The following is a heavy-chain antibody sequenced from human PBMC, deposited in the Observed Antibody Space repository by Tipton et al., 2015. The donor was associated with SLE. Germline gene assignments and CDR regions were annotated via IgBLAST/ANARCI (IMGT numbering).Heavy chain of an antibody. CDR2: ISGSIDTT. V-gene: IGHV3-23*01. J-gene: IGHJ6*02. D-gene: IGHD1-1*01. CDR3: AKGLQTGFLGMDV. Sequence: GSLRLSCAASGSTFNNYWMHWVRQAPGKGLVWVSLISGSIDTTHYADSVKGRFTISRDNSKNTLYLQMNSLRAEDTAVYYCAKGLQTGFLGMDVWGQGTTVIVSS. CDR1: GSTFNNYW.